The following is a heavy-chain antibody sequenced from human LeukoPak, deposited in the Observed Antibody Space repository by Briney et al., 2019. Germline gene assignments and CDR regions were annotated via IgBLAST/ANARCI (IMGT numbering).Heavy chain of an antibody. CDR3: AREPLYAALDY. V-gene: IGHV3-30-3*01. D-gene: IGHD2-8*01. J-gene: IGHJ4*02. CDR2: ISYDGSNK. CDR1: GFTFSSYA. Sequence: PGGSLRLSCAASGFTFSSYAMPWVRQAPGKGLEWVAVISYDGSNKYYADSVKGRFTISRDNSKNTLYLQMNSLRAEDTAVYYCAREPLYAALDYWGQGTLVTVSS.